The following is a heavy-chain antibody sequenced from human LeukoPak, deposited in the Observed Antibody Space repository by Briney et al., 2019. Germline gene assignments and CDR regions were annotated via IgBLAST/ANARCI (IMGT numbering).Heavy chain of an antibody. CDR1: GFTFSSYA. CDR2: IYSGGST. V-gene: IGHV3-53*01. J-gene: IGHJ6*02. D-gene: IGHD3-10*01. CDR3: ARERAELLWFGEYYYYGMDV. Sequence: GGSLRLSCAASGFTFSSYAMSWVRQAPGKGLEWVSVIYSGGSTYYADSVKGRFTISRDNSKNTLYLQMNSLRAEDTAVYYCARERAELLWFGEYYYYGMDVWGQGTTVTVSS.